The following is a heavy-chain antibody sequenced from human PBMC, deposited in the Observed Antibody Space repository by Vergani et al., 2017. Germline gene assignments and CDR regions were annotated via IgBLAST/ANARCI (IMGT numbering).Heavy chain of an antibody. V-gene: IGHV1-69*12. Sequence: QVQLVQSGAEVKKPGSSVKVSCKASGGTFSSYAISWVRQAPGQGLEWMGGIIPIFGTANYAQKFQGRVTITADESTSTAYMELSSLRSEDTAGYYCARGLGLRLLQGYGMDVWGQGTTVTVSS. D-gene: IGHD5-12*01. CDR2: IIPIFGTA. J-gene: IGHJ6*02. CDR1: GGTFSSYA. CDR3: ARGLGLRLLQGYGMDV.